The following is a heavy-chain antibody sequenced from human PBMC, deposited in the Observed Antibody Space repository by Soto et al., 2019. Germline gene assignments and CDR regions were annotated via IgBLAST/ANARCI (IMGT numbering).Heavy chain of an antibody. V-gene: IGHV3-23*01. J-gene: IGHJ4*02. CDR3: ARGVSGYDGDY. CDR1: GFTFSSYA. D-gene: IGHD5-12*01. CDR2: IGESGTPT. Sequence: TGGSLRLSCAASGFTFSSYAMKWVRQAPGKGLEWVSLIGESGTPTYYADSVKGRFTISRDNSGNTLFLEMYSLRAEDTAVYYCARGVSGYDGDYWGQGTLVTVSS.